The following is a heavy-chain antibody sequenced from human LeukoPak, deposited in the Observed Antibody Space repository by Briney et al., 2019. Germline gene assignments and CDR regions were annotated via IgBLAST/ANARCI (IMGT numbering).Heavy chain of an antibody. CDR2: ISSDGSLT. D-gene: IGHD2-21*01. CDR1: GFTFSNYW. J-gene: IGHJ4*02. CDR3: AKDIPSY. V-gene: IGHV3-74*01. Sequence: GGSLRLSCAASGFTFSNYWMHWVRQAPGKGLVWVSHISSDGSLTHYADSVKGRFTISRDNTRNTVYLQMNSLRVDESGVYYCAKDIPSYWGQGTLVTVSS.